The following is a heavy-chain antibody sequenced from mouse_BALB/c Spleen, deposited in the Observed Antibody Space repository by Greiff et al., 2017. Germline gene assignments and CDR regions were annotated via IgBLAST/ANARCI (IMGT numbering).Heavy chain of an antibody. Sequence: VQLKQSGGGLVQPKGSLKLSCAASGFTFNTYAMNWVRQAPGKGLEWVARIRSKSNNYATYYADSVKDRFTISRDDSQSMLYLQMNNLKTEDTAMYYCVRHIYYGYDYYAMDYWGQGTSVTVSS. CDR3: VRHIYYGYDYYAMDY. V-gene: IGHV10-1*02. J-gene: IGHJ4*01. CDR1: GFTFNTYA. CDR2: IRSKSNNYAT. D-gene: IGHD1-2*01.